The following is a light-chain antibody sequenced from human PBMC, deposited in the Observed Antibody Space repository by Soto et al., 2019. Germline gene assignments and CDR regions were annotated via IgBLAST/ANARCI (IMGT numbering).Light chain of an antibody. Sequence: SALTQPRSVSGSPGQSVTISCTGTSIDVGDSDFVSWYQQHPGKAPRLIIYEVVQRPSGVPDRFSGSKSGNTASLTVSGLQAADEADYFCKSYAGSNTYVFGSGTKVTVL. V-gene: IGLV2-8*01. CDR1: SIDVGDSDF. CDR3: KSYAGSNTYV. CDR2: EVV. J-gene: IGLJ1*01.